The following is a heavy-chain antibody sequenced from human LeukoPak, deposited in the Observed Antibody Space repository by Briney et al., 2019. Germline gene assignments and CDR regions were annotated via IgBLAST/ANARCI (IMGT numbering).Heavy chain of an antibody. J-gene: IGHJ4*02. V-gene: IGHV1-2*02. CDR3: ARVSGTIDY. D-gene: IGHD1-26*01. CDR2: INPNSGGT. Sequence: GASVKVSCKASGYTFTSYGISWVRQAPGQGLEWMGWINPNSGGTNYAQKFQGRVTMTRDTSISTAYMELSRLRSDDTAVYYCARVSGTIDYWGQGTLVTVSS. CDR1: GYTFTSYG.